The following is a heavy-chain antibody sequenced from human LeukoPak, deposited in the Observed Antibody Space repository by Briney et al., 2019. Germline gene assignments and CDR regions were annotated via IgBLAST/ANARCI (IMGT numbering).Heavy chain of an antibody. Sequence: LRLSCAASGFTFSDYYMSWIRQAPGKGLEWIGYIYYSGSTNYNPSLKSRVTISVDTSKNQFSLKLSSVTAADTAVYYCARGPKYQPLLLGHWGQGTLVTVSS. CDR1: GFTFSDYY. CDR3: ARGPKYQPLLLGH. D-gene: IGHD2-2*01. CDR2: IYYSGST. V-gene: IGHV4-59*01. J-gene: IGHJ4*02.